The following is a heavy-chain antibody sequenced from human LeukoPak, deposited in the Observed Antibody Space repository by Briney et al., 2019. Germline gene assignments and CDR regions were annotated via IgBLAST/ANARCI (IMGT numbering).Heavy chain of an antibody. CDR1: GGSISNYY. CDR2: IHSSGSI. V-gene: IGHV4-59*01. CDR3: VRREGYSSSPLGS. D-gene: IGHD2-15*01. J-gene: IGHJ5*02. Sequence: SETLSPTCTVSGGSISNYYWTWIRQPPGKGLEWIGYIHSSGSIHYSSSVRSRVTMSLDTSKNQFSLNLSSVTAADTAFYYCVRREGYSSSPLGSWGQGILVTVSS.